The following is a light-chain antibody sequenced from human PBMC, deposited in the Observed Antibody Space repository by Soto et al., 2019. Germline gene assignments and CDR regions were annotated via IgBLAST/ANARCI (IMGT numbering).Light chain of an antibody. J-gene: IGKJ4*01. V-gene: IGKV4-1*01. CDR2: WAS. CDR1: QSVLYSSNNKNY. Sequence: DIVMTQSPDSLAVSLGERATINCKSSQSVLYSSNNKNYLAWYQQKSGQPPKLIIYWASTRESGVPDRFSGSGSGTDFTLTISSLQAEDVAVYYCQQYYTTLTFGGGTKVEIK. CDR3: QQYYTTLT.